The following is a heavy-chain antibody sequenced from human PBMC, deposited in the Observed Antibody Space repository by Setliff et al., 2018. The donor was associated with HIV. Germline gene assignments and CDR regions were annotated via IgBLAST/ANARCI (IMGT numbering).Heavy chain of an antibody. CDR1: GGTFSSYA. J-gene: IGHJ4*02. V-gene: IGHV1-69*13. CDR2: IIPIFGTA. D-gene: IGHD3-22*01. Sequence: ASVKVSCKASGGTFSSYAISWVRQAPGQGLEWMGGIIPIFGTANYAQKFQGRVTITADESTSTAYMELSSLRSEDTAVYYCARGGNEYYYDSSGYHSTDYWGQGTLVTVSS. CDR3: ARGGNEYYYDSSGYHSTDY.